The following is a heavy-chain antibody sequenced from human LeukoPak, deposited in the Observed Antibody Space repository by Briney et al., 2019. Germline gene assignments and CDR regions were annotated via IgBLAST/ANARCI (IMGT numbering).Heavy chain of an antibody. CDR1: GYTFTSYY. CDR3: AREEKYCSSTSCYLRGRARNWLDP. D-gene: IGHD2-2*01. V-gene: IGHV1-46*01. Sequence: GASVKVSCKASGYTFTSYYMHWVRQAPGQGLEWMGIINPSGGSTSYARKFQGRVTMTRDTSTSTVYMELSSLRSEDTAVYYCAREEKYCSSTSCYLRGRARNWLDPWGQGTLVTVSS. CDR2: INPSGGST. J-gene: IGHJ5*02.